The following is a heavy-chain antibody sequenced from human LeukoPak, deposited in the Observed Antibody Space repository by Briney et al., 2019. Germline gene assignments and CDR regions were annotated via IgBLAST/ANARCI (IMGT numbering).Heavy chain of an antibody. CDR3: AREFWCNDNNCYLSSSDI. CDR1: GYTFTNYA. CDR2: ISAYNGKT. Sequence: GASVKVSCKASGYTFTNYAIIWVRRSPGQGLEGMAYISAYNGKTEYAQHMPGRVTLTTDTSTNTAYMELSSLRSDDTAVYYCAREFWCNDNNCYLSSSDIWGQGTVVTVSS. V-gene: IGHV1-18*01. D-gene: IGHD1-20*01. J-gene: IGHJ3*02.